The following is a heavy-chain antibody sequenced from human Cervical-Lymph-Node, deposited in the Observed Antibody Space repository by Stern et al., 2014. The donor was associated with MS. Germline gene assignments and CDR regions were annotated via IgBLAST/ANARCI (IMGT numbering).Heavy chain of an antibody. J-gene: IGHJ4*02. CDR3: ARDLKD. CDR2: IIPIFVNA. Sequence: QLVQSGAEVKKPGSSVKVSCKASGGTFSNSAISWVRQAPGQGLEWMGGIIPIFVNANYAQTFQGRVTIMVDKSTSIAYMELTRLRSNDTAVYYCARDLKDWGQGTLVTVSS. CDR1: GGTFSNSA. V-gene: IGHV1-69*06.